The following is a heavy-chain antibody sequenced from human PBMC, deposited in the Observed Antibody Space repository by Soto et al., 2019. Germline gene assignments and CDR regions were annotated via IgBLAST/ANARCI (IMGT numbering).Heavy chain of an antibody. Sequence: PXETLSLTCDVSGCSFSENYWTWIRQYPGKGLEWIGYIYYSGSTNYNPSLKSRVTISVDASRSQFSLKLTSVTAADTALYYCAAGTLGAVWTPLHDWGPRTLVTVSS. V-gene: IGHV4-59*03. CDR2: IYYSGST. D-gene: IGHD3-16*01. CDR3: AAGTLGAVWTPLHD. J-gene: IGHJ4*02. CDR1: GCSFSENY.